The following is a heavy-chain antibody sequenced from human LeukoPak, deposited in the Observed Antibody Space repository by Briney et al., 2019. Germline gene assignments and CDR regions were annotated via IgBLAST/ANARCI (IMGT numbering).Heavy chain of an antibody. Sequence: GASVKVSCKASGCTFISYAISWVRQAPGQGLEWVGGIIPIFCTANYAQKFQGRVTITADESTSTAYMELSSLSSEDTAVYYCARDSDYYGSGSYYNPFDYWGQGTLVTVSS. V-gene: IGHV1-69*13. J-gene: IGHJ4*02. D-gene: IGHD3-10*01. CDR1: GCTFISYA. CDR3: ARDSDYYGSGSYYNPFDY. CDR2: IIPIFCTA.